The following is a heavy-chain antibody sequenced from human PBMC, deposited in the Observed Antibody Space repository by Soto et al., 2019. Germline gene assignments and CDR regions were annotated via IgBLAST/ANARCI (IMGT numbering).Heavy chain of an antibody. J-gene: IGHJ3*02. Sequence: QVQLVESGGGVVQPGRSLRLSCAASGFTFSSYGMHWVRQAPGKGLEWVAVIWYDGSNKYYADSVKGRFTISSDNSMNTLYLQMNSMLAEDTAVYYCASPGVQLERRETSNDVFDIWGPGTMVTVSS. D-gene: IGHD1-1*01. CDR1: GFTFSSYG. V-gene: IGHV3-33*01. CDR3: ASPGVQLERRETSNDVFDI. CDR2: IWYDGSNK.